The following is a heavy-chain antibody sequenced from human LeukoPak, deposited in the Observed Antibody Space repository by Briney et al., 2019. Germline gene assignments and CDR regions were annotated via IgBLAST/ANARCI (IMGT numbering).Heavy chain of an antibody. J-gene: IGHJ5*02. CDR2: IYYSGST. D-gene: IGHD5-18*01. CDR3: ARFSYGGEDWFDP. CDR1: GDSDSISNYY. V-gene: IGHV4-39*02. Sequence: SETLPLTCTVSGDSDSISNYYCGWSRQPPDKGLERIGSIYYSGSTYYNPSLKSRVTISVDTSKNYFSLKLSSVTAADTAVFYCARFSYGGEDWFDPWGQGTLVTVSS.